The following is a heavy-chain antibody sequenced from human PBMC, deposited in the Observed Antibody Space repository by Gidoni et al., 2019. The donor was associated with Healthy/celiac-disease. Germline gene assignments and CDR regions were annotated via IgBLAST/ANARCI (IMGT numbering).Heavy chain of an antibody. CDR3: ARDPSGGTNWFDP. D-gene: IGHD2-15*01. J-gene: IGHJ5*02. Sequence: EVQLVESGGGLIQPGGSLRISCAASGFTVSSNYMSWVRQAPGKGLEWVSVIYSGGSTYYADSVKGRFTISRDNSKNTLYLQMNSLRAEDTAVYYCARDPSGGTNWFDPWGQGTLVTVSS. CDR1: GFTVSSNY. CDR2: IYSGGST. V-gene: IGHV3-53*01.